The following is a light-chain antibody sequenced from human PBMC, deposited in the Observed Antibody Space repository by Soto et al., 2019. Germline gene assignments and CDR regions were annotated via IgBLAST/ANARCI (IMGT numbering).Light chain of an antibody. Sequence: EIVLTQSPGTLSLSPGERATLSCRASQSVSDLAWYRQKPGQAPRLLIYGASSRATGIPDRFSGSGSGTDFTLIITRLEPEDFAVYYCQHYGFTVTFGAGTKVEIK. CDR2: GAS. J-gene: IGKJ4*01. CDR3: QHYGFTVT. V-gene: IGKV3-20*01. CDR1: QSVSD.